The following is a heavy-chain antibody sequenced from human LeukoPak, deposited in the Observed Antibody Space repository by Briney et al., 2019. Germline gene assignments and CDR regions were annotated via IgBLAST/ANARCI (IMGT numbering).Heavy chain of an antibody. CDR3: ARDNYGDFYDAFDI. Sequence: PGGSLRLSCAASGFTVSSNYMSWVRQAPGKGLEWVSVIYSGGSTYYADSVKGRFTISRDNSKNTLYLQMNSLRAEDTAVYYCARDNYGDFYDAFDIWGQGTMVTVSS. D-gene: IGHD4-17*01. V-gene: IGHV3-66*01. J-gene: IGHJ3*02. CDR1: GFTVSSNY. CDR2: IYSGGST.